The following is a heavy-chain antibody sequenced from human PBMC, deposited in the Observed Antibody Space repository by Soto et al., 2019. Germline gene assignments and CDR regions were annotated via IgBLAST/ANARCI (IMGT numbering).Heavy chain of an antibody. CDR3: ARDAARVPRCSGGSCYSRDYYYYMDV. V-gene: IGHV3-33*01. J-gene: IGHJ6*03. D-gene: IGHD2-15*01. CDR2: IWYDGSNK. Sequence: GGSLRLSCAASGFTFSSYGMHWVRQAPGKGLEWVAVIWYDGSNKYYADSVKGRFTISRDNSKNTLYLQMNSLRAEDTAVYYCARDAARVPRCSGGSCYSRDYYYYMDVWGKGTTVTVSS. CDR1: GFTFSSYG.